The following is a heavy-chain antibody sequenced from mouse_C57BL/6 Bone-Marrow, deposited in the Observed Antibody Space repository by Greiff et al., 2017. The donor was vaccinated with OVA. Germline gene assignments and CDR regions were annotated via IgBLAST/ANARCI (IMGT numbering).Heavy chain of an antibody. J-gene: IGHJ3*01. CDR3: TTAGRPGGFAY. CDR2: IDPENGDT. CDR1: GFNIKDDY. V-gene: IGHV14-4*01. Sequence: EVQGVESGAELVRPGASVKLSCTASGFNIKDDYMHWVKQRPEQGLEWIGWIDPENGDTEYASKFQGKATITADTSSNTAYLQRSSRTSEDTAVYYCTTAGRPGGFAYWGQGTLVTVSA.